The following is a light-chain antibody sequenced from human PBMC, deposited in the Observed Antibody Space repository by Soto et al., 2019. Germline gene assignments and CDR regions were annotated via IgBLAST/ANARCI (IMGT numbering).Light chain of an antibody. CDR2: EVS. V-gene: IGLV2-14*01. Sequence: QSALTQPASVSGSPGQTITISCTGTSSDVGVYNYLSWYQQQPGKAPKVMIYEVSNRPSGVSNRFSGSKSGNTASLTISGLQAEDEADYFCSSYTTSGTPVFGGGTKLTVL. CDR3: SSYTTSGTPV. J-gene: IGLJ3*02. CDR1: SSDVGVYNY.